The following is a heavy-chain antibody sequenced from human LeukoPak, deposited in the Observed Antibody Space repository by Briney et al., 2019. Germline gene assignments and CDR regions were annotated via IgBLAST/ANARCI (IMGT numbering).Heavy chain of an antibody. CDR1: GFSFNNYA. V-gene: IGHV3-30*03. Sequence: PGGSLRLSCAASGFSFNNYAMYWVRQAPGKGLERVALISYDGGDKYYAESMKGRFTISRDNARNSVYLEMNSLRAEDTAVYYCARSVHYYNYYYYMDVWGKGTTVTVSS. J-gene: IGHJ6*03. D-gene: IGHD5/OR15-5a*01. CDR2: ISYDGGDK. CDR3: ARSVHYYNYYYYMDV.